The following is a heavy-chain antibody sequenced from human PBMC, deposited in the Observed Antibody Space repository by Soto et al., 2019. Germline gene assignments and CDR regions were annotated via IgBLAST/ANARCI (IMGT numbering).Heavy chain of an antibody. D-gene: IGHD2-15*01. V-gene: IGHV4-31*03. CDR1: GGSISSGGYY. Sequence: QVQLQESGPGLVKPSQTLSLTCTVSGGSISSGGYYWSWIRQHPGKGLEWIGYIYYSGSTYYNPSLKSRVTISVDTSNNQFSLKLSSVTAADTAVYYCARAYCSGGSCYRSDNWFDPWGQGTLVTVSS. J-gene: IGHJ5*02. CDR3: ARAYCSGGSCYRSDNWFDP. CDR2: IYYSGST.